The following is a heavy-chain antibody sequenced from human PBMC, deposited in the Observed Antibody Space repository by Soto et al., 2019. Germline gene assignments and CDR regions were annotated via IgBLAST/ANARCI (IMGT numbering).Heavy chain of an antibody. CDR3: AIDQEQQLVRGGYAFDI. J-gene: IGHJ3*02. Sequence: QVQLVQSGAEVKKPGASVKVSCKASGYTFTSYGISWVRQAPGQGLEWMGWISAYNGNTNYAQKLQGRVTMTTDTSTSTAYMELRSLRSDDTAVYYCAIDQEQQLVRGGYAFDIWGQGTMVTVSS. V-gene: IGHV1-18*01. CDR1: GYTFTSYG. D-gene: IGHD6-13*01. CDR2: ISAYNGNT.